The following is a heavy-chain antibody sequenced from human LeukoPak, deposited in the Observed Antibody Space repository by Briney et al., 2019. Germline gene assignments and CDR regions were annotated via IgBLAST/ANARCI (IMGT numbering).Heavy chain of an antibody. CDR2: IYSGGST. CDR3: AREGDYYGSGELDY. D-gene: IGHD3-10*01. CDR1: GFTVSSNY. Sequence: GGSLRLSCAASGFTVSSNYMSWVRQAPGKGLEWVSVIYSGGSTYYADSVKGRFTISRDNSKNTLYLQMNSLRAEDTAVYYCAREGDYYGSGELDYWGQGTLVTVSS. J-gene: IGHJ4*02. V-gene: IGHV3-66*01.